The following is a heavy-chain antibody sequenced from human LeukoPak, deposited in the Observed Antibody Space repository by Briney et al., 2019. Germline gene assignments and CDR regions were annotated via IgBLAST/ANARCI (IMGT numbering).Heavy chain of an antibody. CDR2: ISYDGSNK. D-gene: IGHD4-11*01. V-gene: IGHV3-30*18. J-gene: IGHJ4*02. CDR3: AKDDYILDY. Sequence: PGGSLRLSCAASGFTFSSYGMHWVRQAPGKGLEWVAVISYDGSNKYYADSVKGRFTISRDNSKNTLYLQMNSLRAEDTAVYYCAKDDYILDYWGQGTLVTVSS. CDR1: GFTFSSYG.